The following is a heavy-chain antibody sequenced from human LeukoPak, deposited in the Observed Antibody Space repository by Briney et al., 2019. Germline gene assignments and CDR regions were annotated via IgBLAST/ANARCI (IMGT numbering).Heavy chain of an antibody. CDR3: ASLYDFWSGYSHLFDY. CDR1: GYTFTSYG. D-gene: IGHD3-3*01. CDR2: INPNSGGT. V-gene: IGHV1-2*02. J-gene: IGHJ4*02. Sequence: ASVKVSCKASGYTFTSYGISWVRQAPGQGLEWMGWINPNSGGTNYAQKFQGRVTMTRDTSISTAYMELSRLRSDDTAVYYCASLYDFWSGYSHLFDYWGQGTLVTVSS.